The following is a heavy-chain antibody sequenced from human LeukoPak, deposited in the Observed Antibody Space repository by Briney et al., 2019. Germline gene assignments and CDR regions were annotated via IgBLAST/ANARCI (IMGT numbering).Heavy chain of an antibody. J-gene: IGHJ4*02. CDR3: ARLRDLYNVFDH. Sequence: SETLSLTCTVSGGSIRSSYWSWIRQPPGKGLEWIGYVYYSGSTNNNPSLNSRVTISLDTSKNQFSLKPTSVTAADTAVYYCARLRDLYNVFDHWGQGTLVTVSS. V-gene: IGHV4-59*08. CDR1: GGSIRSSY. CDR2: VYYSGST. D-gene: IGHD3-16*01.